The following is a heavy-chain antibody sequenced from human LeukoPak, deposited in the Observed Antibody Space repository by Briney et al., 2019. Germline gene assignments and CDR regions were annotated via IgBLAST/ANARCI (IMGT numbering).Heavy chain of an antibody. D-gene: IGHD6-13*01. V-gene: IGHV3-48*03. CDR2: ISTSGSTI. J-gene: IGHJ6*03. Sequence: GGSLRLSCGASGFTFSNYEMNWVRQAPGKGLEWLSHISTSGSTIYYANSVKGRFTISRDNAKNSVYLQMNSLTAEDTGLYYCARDATTAVGWAYMDVWGKGTTVTISS. CDR3: ARDATTAVGWAYMDV. CDR1: GFTFSNYE.